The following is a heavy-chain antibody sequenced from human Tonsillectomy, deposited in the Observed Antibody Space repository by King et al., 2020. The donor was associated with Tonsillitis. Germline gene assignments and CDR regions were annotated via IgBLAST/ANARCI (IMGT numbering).Heavy chain of an antibody. J-gene: IGHJ4*02. CDR1: GGSFSGYY. V-gene: IGHV4-34*01. Sequence: QVQLQQWGAGLLKPSETLSLTCAVYGGSFSGYYWSWIRQPPGKGLEWIGEINHSGSTNYNPSLKSRVTISVDTSKNQFSLKLSSVTAADTAVYYCARSNLPRGGKRLDYWGQGTLVTVSS. CDR3: ARSNLPRGGKRLDY. D-gene: IGHD4-23*01. CDR2: INHSGST.